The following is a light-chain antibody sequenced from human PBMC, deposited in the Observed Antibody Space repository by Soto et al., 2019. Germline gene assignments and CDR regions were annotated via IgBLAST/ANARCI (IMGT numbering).Light chain of an antibody. V-gene: IGKV3-11*01. J-gene: IGKJ3*01. CDR2: DAS. CDR1: QSVSSY. Sequence: EIVLTQSPATLSLSPGERATLSCRASQSVSSYLAWYQQKPGQAPRLLIYDASNRATGIPARFSGSGSGTDFTLTISSLEHEDFAVSYCQQRINWPPGTFGPGTKLDIK. CDR3: QQRINWPPGT.